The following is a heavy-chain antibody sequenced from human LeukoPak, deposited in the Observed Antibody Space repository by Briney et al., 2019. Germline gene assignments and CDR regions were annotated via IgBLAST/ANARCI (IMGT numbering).Heavy chain of an antibody. V-gene: IGHV5-51*01. J-gene: IGHJ4*02. Sequence: PGESLKISCKGSGYNFANSWIGWVRQMPGKGLEWMGIIYPGDSDTRYSPSFQGQVGISVDKSVSTTYLQWSSLKVSDTAMYYCARQYGRPFDYWGQGTLVTVSS. CDR1: GYNFANSW. CDR3: ARQYGRPFDY. CDR2: IYPGDSDT. D-gene: IGHD4-17*01.